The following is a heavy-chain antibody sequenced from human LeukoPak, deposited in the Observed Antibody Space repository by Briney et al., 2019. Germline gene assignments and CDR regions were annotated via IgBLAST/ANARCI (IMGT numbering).Heavy chain of an antibody. D-gene: IGHD2-15*01. CDR1: GFTFSSYE. Sequence: PGGSLRLSCAASGFTFSSYEMNWVRQAPGKGLGWVSHISSSSSTIYYADSVKGRFTISRDNAKNSLYLQMNSLRDEDTAVYYCARRMSVAATVQSGDYWGQGTLVTVSS. CDR2: ISSSSSTI. V-gene: IGHV3-48*02. J-gene: IGHJ4*02. CDR3: ARRMSVAATVQSGDY.